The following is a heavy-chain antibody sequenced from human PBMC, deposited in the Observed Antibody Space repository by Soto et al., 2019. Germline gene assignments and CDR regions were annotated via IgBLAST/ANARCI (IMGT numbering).Heavy chain of an antibody. V-gene: IGHV3-23*01. D-gene: IGHD2-2*01. Sequence: EVQLLESGGGLVQPGGSLRLSCAASGFTFSSYAMSWVRQAPGKGLEWVSAISGSGGSTYYADSVKGRFTISRDNSKNTLYLQMNSLRAEDTAVYYCASLNSSTSSSLYDMDVWGKGTTVTVSS. CDR2: ISGSGGST. CDR3: ASLNSSTSSSLYDMDV. J-gene: IGHJ6*03. CDR1: GFTFSSYA.